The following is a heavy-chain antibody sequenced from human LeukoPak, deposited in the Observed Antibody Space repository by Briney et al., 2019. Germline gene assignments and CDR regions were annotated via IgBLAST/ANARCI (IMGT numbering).Heavy chain of an antibody. V-gene: IGHV4-59*01. J-gene: IGHJ3*02. Sequence: PSETLSLTCTVSGGSISSYYWSWIRQPPGKGLEWIGYIYYSGSTNYNPSLKSRVTISVDTSKNQFSLKLSSVTAADTAVYYCARAEPFVHAFDIWGQGTMVTVSS. CDR1: GGSISSYY. D-gene: IGHD1-14*01. CDR2: IYYSGST. CDR3: ARAEPFVHAFDI.